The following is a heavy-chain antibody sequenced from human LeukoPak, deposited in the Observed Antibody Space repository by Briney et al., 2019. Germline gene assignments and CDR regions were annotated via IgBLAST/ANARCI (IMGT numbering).Heavy chain of an antibody. J-gene: IGHJ4*02. CDR3: AKSLGFDY. D-gene: IGHD1-26*01. CDR2: ISASGTSSSNI. Sequence: GGSLRLSCAASGFTFSDYYMTWIRQAPGKGLEWIAYISASGTSSSNIYYADSVKGRFTISRDNAKNSLYLQMNSLRAEDTAVYYCAKSLGFDYWGQGTLVTVSS. V-gene: IGHV3-11*04. CDR1: GFTFSDYY.